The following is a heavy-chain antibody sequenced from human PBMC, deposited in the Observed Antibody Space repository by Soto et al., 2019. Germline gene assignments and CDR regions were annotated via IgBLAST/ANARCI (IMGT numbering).Heavy chain of an antibody. CDR1: GGTFSSYA. V-gene: IGHV1-69*01. CDR2: IIPISETT. CDR3: ARSQGSSTSLEIYYSYSYGMDV. Sequence: QVQLVQSGAEVKKPGSSVKVSCKASGGTFSSYAISWVRQAPGQGLEWMGGIIPISETTTYAQKFQGRVTINADESQSTAYMELSSLRSEDTAVYYCARSQGSSTSLEIYYSYSYGMDVWGQGTTVTVSS. J-gene: IGHJ6*02. D-gene: IGHD2-2*01.